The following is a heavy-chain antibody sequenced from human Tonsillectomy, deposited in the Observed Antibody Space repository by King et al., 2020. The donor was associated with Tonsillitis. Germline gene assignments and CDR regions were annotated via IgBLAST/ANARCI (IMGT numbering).Heavy chain of an antibody. Sequence: VQLVESGGGLVQPGGSLRLSCAASGFTFSSYAMTWVRQAPGKGLEWVSAISGSAGSTYYADSVKGRFTISRDNSKNTLYLQMNSXRAEDTAVYYCAKLGYSSGWYGYFDYWGQGTLVTVSS. CDR1: GFTFSSYA. CDR3: AKLGYSSGWYGYFDY. V-gene: IGHV3-23*04. CDR2: ISGSAGST. J-gene: IGHJ4*02. D-gene: IGHD6-19*01.